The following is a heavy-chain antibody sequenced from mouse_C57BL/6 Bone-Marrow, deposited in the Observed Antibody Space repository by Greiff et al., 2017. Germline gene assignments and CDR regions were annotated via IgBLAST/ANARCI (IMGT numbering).Heavy chain of an antibody. CDR3: ARCCYYGNDMFAY. V-gene: IGHV1-50*01. J-gene: IGHJ3*01. CDR2: IDPSDSYT. CDR1: GYTFTSYW. D-gene: IGHD2-2*01. Sequence: QVQLQQPGAELVKPGASVKLSCKASGYTFTSYWMQWVKQRPGQGLEWIGEIDPSDSYTNYNQKFKGKATLTVDTSSSTAYMQLSSLTSEDSAVYYCARCCYYGNDMFAYWGQGTLVTVSA.